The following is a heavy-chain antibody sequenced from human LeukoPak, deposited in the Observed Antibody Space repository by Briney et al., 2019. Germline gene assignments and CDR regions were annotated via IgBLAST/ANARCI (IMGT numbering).Heavy chain of an antibody. D-gene: IGHD2-21*02. V-gene: IGHV1-69*13. CDR2: IIPIFGTA. CDR1: GGTFSSYA. Sequence: ASVKVSCKASGGTFSSYAISWVRQAPGQGLEWMGGIIPIFGTANYAQKFQGRVTITADESTSTAYMELSSLRSEDTAVYYCAREGAAYCGGDCYGGHWFDPWGQGTLVTVSS. CDR3: AREGAAYCGGDCYGGHWFDP. J-gene: IGHJ5*02.